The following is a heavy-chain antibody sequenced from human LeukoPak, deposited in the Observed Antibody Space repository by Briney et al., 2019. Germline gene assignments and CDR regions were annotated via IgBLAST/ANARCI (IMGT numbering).Heavy chain of an antibody. Sequence: ASVKVSCKASGYTFTGYYMHWVRPAPGQGLEWMGWINPNSGGTNYAQKFQGRVTMTRDTSISTAYMELSRLRSDDTAVYYCASLDIVVVPAARKSHWDPWGQGTLVTVSS. J-gene: IGHJ5*02. D-gene: IGHD2-2*01. CDR3: ASLDIVVVPAARKSHWDP. CDR1: GYTFTGYY. CDR2: INPNSGGT. V-gene: IGHV1-2*02.